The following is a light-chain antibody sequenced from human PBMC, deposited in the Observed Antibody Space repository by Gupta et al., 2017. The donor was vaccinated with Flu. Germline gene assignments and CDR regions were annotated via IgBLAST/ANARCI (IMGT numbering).Light chain of an antibody. CDR2: KAS. J-gene: IGKJ4*01. CDR1: QSISSW. CDR3: QQYNSYPLT. Sequence: PSTLSASVGDRVTITCRASQSISSWLAWYQQEPGKAPKLLIYKASNLESGVPSRFSGSGSGTEFTLTISSLQPDDFATDYCQQYNSYPLTFGGGTKVEIK. V-gene: IGKV1-5*03.